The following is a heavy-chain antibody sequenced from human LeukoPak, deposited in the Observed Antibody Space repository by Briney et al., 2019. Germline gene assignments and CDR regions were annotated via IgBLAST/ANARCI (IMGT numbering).Heavy chain of an antibody. CDR2: ISSSGSTR. CDR3: ARAKTPVDKDGDY. Sequence: PGGSLRLSCAASGFTFSSYEMNWVRQAPGKGLEWVSYISSSGSTRYYADSVKGRFTISRDNAKNSLYLQMNRLRAEDTAVYYCARAKTPVDKDGDYWGQGTLVTVSS. D-gene: IGHD4-23*01. V-gene: IGHV3-48*03. CDR1: GFTFSSYE. J-gene: IGHJ4*02.